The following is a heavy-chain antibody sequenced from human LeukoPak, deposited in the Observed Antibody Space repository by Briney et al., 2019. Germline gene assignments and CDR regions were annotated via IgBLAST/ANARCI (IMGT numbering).Heavy chain of an antibody. CDR3: ANGRDGYNDPTVDY. CDR2: IYYSGST. Sequence: SETLSLTCTVSGGSISSSSYSWGWIRQPPGKGLEWIGSIYYSGSTYYNPSLKSRVTISVDTSKNQFSLKLSSVTAADTAVYYCANGRDGYNDPTVDYWGQGTLVTVSS. J-gene: IGHJ4*02. V-gene: IGHV4-39*01. D-gene: IGHD5-24*01. CDR1: GGSISSSSYS.